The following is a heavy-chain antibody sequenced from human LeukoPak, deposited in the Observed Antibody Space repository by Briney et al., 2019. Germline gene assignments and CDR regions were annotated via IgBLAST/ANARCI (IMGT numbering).Heavy chain of an antibody. J-gene: IGHJ4*02. Sequence: KTSETLSLTCTVSGGSISSGGYYWSWIRQHPGKGLEWIGYIYFSGSTYYNPSLRSRVTISVDTSKNQFSLKLSSVTAADTAVYYCAREGEVVETYFDYWGQGTLVTVSS. D-gene: IGHD2-21*02. V-gene: IGHV4-31*03. CDR3: AREGEVVETYFDY. CDR2: IYFSGST. CDR1: GGSISSGGYY.